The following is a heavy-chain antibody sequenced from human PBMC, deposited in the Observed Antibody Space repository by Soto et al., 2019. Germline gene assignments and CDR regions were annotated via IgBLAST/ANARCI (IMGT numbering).Heavy chain of an antibody. D-gene: IGHD6-13*01. CDR1: GFTLRSYK. V-gene: IGHV3-48*01. CDR2: ISSSSNTI. Sequence: EVPLVESGGGVVQPGGSLRLSCAASGFTLRSYKMSWVRQAPGKGLEWVAYISSSSNTIHYADSVTGRFTISTDNVKISLYLQMNSLRVEDTAVYYCARVGAAAETEASDYWGQGTLFTVSS. CDR3: ARVGAAAETEASDY. J-gene: IGHJ4*02.